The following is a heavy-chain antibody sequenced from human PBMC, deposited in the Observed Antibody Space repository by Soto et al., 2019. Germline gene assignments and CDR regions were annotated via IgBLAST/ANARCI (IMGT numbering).Heavy chain of an antibody. Sequence: QVQLVQSGAEVKKPGSSVKFSCKASGGTFSSYTISWVRQAPGQGLEWMGRIIPILGIANYAQKFQGRVTITADKSTSTAYMELSSLRSEDTAVYYCARDCSSTSCYAYPWGQGTLVTVSA. J-gene: IGHJ5*02. CDR1: GGTFSSYT. D-gene: IGHD2-2*01. V-gene: IGHV1-69*08. CDR3: ARDCSSTSCYAYP. CDR2: IIPILGIA.